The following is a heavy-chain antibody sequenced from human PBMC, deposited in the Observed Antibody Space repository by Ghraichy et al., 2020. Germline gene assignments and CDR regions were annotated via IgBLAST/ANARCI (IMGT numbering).Heavy chain of an antibody. D-gene: IGHD3-10*01. Sequence: SSISSSSSYIYYADSVKGRFTISRDKAKNSLYLQMNSLRAEDTAVYYCARDHEPYSGSGSYWVGVWFDPWCQGT. CDR2: ISSSSSYI. V-gene: IGHV3-21*01. CDR3: ARDHEPYSGSGSYWVGVWFDP. J-gene: IGHJ5*02.